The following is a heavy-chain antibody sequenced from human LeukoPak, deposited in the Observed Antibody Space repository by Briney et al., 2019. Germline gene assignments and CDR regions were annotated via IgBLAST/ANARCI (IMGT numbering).Heavy chain of an antibody. D-gene: IGHD3-22*01. CDR1: GGSISSGGYS. CDR2: IYHSGST. V-gene: IGHV4-30-2*01. CDR3: ARVSGYSMDGMGFDY. J-gene: IGHJ4*02. Sequence: PSQTLSLTCAVSGGSISSGGYSWSWIRQPPGKGLEWIGYIYHSGSTYYNPSLKSRVTISVDRSKNQFSLKLSSVTAADTAVYYCARVSGYSMDGMGFDYWGQGTLVTVSS.